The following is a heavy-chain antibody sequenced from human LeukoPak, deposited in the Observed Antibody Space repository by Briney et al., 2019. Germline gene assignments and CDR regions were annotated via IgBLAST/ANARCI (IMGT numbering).Heavy chain of an antibody. J-gene: IGHJ4*02. CDR1: GFTFSDYY. CDR2: ISSSGSTI. V-gene: IGHV3-11*01. CDR3: AKHFYGSGSHYYFDY. D-gene: IGHD3-10*01. Sequence: GGSLRLSCAASGFTFSDYYMSWIRQAPGKGLEWVSYISSSGSTIYYADSVKGRFTISRDNSKNTLYLQMNSLRAEDTAVYYCAKHFYGSGSHYYFDYWGQGTLVTVSS.